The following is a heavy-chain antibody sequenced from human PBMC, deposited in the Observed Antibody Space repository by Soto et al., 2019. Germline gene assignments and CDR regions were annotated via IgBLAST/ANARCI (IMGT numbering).Heavy chain of an antibody. CDR2: INPNSGGT. Sequence: GASVKVSCKASGYTITGYYMHAVRQAPGQGLEWMGWINPNSGGTNYAQKFQGWVTMTRDTSISTAYMELSRLRSDDTAVYYCARGRGLRYFDRLYYFDYWGQGTLVTVSS. CDR1: GYTITGYY. J-gene: IGHJ4*02. D-gene: IGHD3-9*01. CDR3: ARGRGLRYFDRLYYFDY. V-gene: IGHV1-2*04.